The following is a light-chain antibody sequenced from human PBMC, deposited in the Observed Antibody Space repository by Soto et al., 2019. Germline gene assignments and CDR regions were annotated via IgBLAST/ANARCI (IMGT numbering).Light chain of an antibody. V-gene: IGKV3-15*01. J-gene: IGKJ4*01. CDR1: QSVSGS. Sequence: EIVMTQSPATLSVSPAERATLSCRASQSVSGSLAWYQQKPGQAPRLLIYGASTRATGIPARFSGSGSGTEFTLTISSLHSEDFAVYYCQQYHNWPPVTFGGGTKVEIK. CDR3: QQYHNWPPVT. CDR2: GAS.